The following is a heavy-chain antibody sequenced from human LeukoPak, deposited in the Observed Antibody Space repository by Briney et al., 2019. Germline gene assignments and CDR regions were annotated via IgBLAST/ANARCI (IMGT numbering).Heavy chain of an antibody. V-gene: IGHV3-11*01. Sequence: PGGSLRLSCAASGFTFSDYYMSWIRQAPGKGLEWVSYISSSGSTIYYADSVKGRFTISRDNAKDSLYLQMNSLRSDDTAVYYCASGPTYCSGGSCWVGNYLGQGTLVTVSS. J-gene: IGHJ4*02. CDR1: GFTFSDYY. D-gene: IGHD2-15*01. CDR3: ASGPTYCSGGSCWVGNY. CDR2: ISSSGSTI.